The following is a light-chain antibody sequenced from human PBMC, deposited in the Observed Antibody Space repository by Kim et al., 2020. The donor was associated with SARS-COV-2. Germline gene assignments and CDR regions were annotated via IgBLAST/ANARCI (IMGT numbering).Light chain of an antibody. CDR1: NIGSKS. Sequence: SYELTQPPSVSVAPGKTARITCGGNNIGSKSVHWYQQKPGQAPVLVIYYDSDRPSGIPERFSGSNSGNTATLTISRVEAGDEADYYCQVWDRSSDHVVFGVGTQLTVL. V-gene: IGLV3-21*04. CDR2: YDS. J-gene: IGLJ2*01. CDR3: QVWDRSSDHVV.